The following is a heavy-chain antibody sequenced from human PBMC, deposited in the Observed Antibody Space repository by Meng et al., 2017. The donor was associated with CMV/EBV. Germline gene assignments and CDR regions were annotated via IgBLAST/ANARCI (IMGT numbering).Heavy chain of an antibody. Sequence: GGSLRLSCAASGFTFSSYWMHWVRQAPGKGLVWVSCINSDGSSTSYADSVKGRFTISRDNAKNTLYLQMNSLRAEDTAVYYCARDIGSSGYTWGQGTLVTVSS. CDR2: INSDGSST. V-gene: IGHV3-74*01. J-gene: IGHJ5*02. CDR1: GFTFSSYW. CDR3: ARDIGSSGYT. D-gene: IGHD3-22*01.